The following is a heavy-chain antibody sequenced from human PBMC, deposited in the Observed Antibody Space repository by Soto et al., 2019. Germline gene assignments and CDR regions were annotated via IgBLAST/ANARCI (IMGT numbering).Heavy chain of an antibody. Sequence: LGLSSSASAFPSSCFCVTWCQHYPGKGLEWVSNMSGSGGIAYYADAVKGRFSMFRYNSMGTLYVQMKSLRVEDTTIYYWAKEVSLGSTVDLGNLGQATLVTVS. D-gene: IGHD7-27*01. V-gene: IGHV3-23*01. J-gene: IGHJ1*01. CDR1: AFPSSCFC. CDR2: MSGSGGIA. CDR3: AKEVSLGSTVDLGN.